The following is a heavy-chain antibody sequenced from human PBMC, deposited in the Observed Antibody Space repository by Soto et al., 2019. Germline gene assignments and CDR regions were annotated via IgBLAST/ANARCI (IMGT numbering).Heavy chain of an antibody. V-gene: IGHV3-7*03. CDR3: ARDVAPGSSSLYLDAFDI. CDR2: IKKDGSKI. Sequence: EVQLVESGGDLVQPGGCLRLSCAASGFSFGSSWMTWVRQAPGNGVEWVANIKKDGSKINYLDSVRGRFTVSRDNAKISLYLEMNSLRAEDSVLYYCARDVAPGSSSLYLDAFDIWGQGTIVTVSS. D-gene: IGHD6-13*01. J-gene: IGHJ3*02. CDR1: GFSFGSSW.